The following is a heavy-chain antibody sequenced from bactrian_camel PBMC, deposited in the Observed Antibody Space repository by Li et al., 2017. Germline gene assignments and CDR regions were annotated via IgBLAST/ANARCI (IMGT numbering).Heavy chain of an antibody. CDR2: VYNGGGIAGMFTSGGKT. Sequence: VQLVESGGGSVAAGESLRLSCVASANVYCMGWFRQVPGKGPEEREGIAAVYNGGGIAGMFTSGGKTWYADSVKGRFTISQDNAKNTVYLQIDNLQPEDTAMYYCAEGRGS. D-gene: IGHD6*01. CDR1: ANVYC. V-gene: IGHV3S40*01.